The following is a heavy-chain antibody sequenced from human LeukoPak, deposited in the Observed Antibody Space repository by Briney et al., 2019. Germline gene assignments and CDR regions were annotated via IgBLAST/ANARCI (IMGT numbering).Heavy chain of an antibody. CDR3: ARISLGYCSSTSCYAAVYYYGMDV. J-gene: IGHJ6*04. D-gene: IGHD2-2*01. CDR2: IIPIFGTA. CDR1: GGTFSSYA. V-gene: IGHV1-69*06. Sequence: SVKASCKASGGTFSSYAISWVRQAPGQGLEWMGGIIPIFGTANYAQKFQGRVTITADKSTSTAYMELSSLRSEDTAVYYCARISLGYCSSTSCYAAVYYYGMDVWGKGTTVTVSS.